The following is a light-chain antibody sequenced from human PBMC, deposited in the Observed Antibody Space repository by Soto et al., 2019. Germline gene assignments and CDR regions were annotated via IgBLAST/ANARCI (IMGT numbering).Light chain of an antibody. CDR2: GAS. J-gene: IGKJ5*01. CDR1: QSTTRD. CDR3: QQYHNWPIT. V-gene: IGKV3D-15*01. Sequence: LSPGAIATLSCRASQSTTRDFLAWYQQKPGQAPRLLMSGASTRATGVPARFSGSGSGTDFNLTISSLQSEDFAVYYCQQYHNWPITFGQGTRLEI.